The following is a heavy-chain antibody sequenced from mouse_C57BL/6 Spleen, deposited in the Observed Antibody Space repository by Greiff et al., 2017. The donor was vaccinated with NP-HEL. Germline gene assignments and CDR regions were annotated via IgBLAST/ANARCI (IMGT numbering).Heavy chain of an antibody. J-gene: IGHJ3*01. Sequence: QVQLQQPGAELVKPGASVKLSCKAFGYTFTSYWMHWVKQRPGQGLEWIGMIHPNSGSTNYNEKFKSKATLTVDKSSSTAYMQLSSLTSEDSAVYYCAKISLDGQFAYWGQGTLVTVSA. CDR1: GYTFTSYW. CDR3: AKISLDGQFAY. CDR2: IHPNSGST. V-gene: IGHV1-64*01. D-gene: IGHD2-3*01.